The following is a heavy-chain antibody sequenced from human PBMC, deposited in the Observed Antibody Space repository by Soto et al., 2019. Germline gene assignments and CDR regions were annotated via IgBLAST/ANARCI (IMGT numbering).Heavy chain of an antibody. Sequence: QVQLVQSGAEVKKPGASVKVSCKASGYTFTSYAMHWVRQAPGQRLEWMGWINAGNGNTKYSQKFQGRVTITRDTSASTAYMEPSSLRSEDTAVYYCARVIGGLYYFDYWGQGTLVTVSS. CDR3: ARVIGGLYYFDY. V-gene: IGHV1-3*01. J-gene: IGHJ4*02. D-gene: IGHD3-16*01. CDR2: INAGNGNT. CDR1: GYTFTSYA.